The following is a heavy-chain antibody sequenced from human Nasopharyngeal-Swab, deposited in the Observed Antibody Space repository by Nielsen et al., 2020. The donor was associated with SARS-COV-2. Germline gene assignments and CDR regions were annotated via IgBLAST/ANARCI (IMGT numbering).Heavy chain of an antibody. J-gene: IGHJ5*02. CDR2: IYHSGST. CDR1: GGSFSGYY. Sequence: SETLSLTCTLYGGSFSGYYWSWIRQPPGKGLEWIGEIYHSGSTNYNQSLKSRVTISVDTSKNQFSLKLSSVTAADTAVYDCARMIVGAPRWFDPWGQGTLVTVSS. D-gene: IGHD1-26*01. CDR3: ARMIVGAPRWFDP. V-gene: IGHV4-34*01.